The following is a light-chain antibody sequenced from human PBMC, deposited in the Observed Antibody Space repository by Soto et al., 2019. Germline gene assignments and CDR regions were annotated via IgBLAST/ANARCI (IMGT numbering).Light chain of an antibody. CDR1: QRITTY. CDR2: TSG. CDR3: QQTYSTPYT. Sequence: IHMTQSPSSLSASVGDRITVTCRASQRITTYVNWYQLKPGEAPKLLISTSGTLQRGVPSRFSGSASGTDFTLTITRLQPEYFATYFCQQTYSTPYTFGQGTKLEIK. V-gene: IGKV1-39*01. J-gene: IGKJ2*01.